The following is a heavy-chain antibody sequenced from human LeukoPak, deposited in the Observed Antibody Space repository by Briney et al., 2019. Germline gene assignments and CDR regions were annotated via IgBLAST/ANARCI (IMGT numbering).Heavy chain of an antibody. Sequence: SETLSLTCNVSSGSISSYYWTWIRQPPGQGLEWIGNIYYNGYTNYNPSLKSRVSTSVDTSKSQFSLNLTSVSAADTAVYYCARGYGYGHYYYYYGMDVWGQGTTVTVSS. V-gene: IGHV4-59*01. D-gene: IGHD5-18*01. J-gene: IGHJ6*02. CDR2: IYYNGYT. CDR3: ARGYGYGHYYYYYGMDV. CDR1: SGSISSYY.